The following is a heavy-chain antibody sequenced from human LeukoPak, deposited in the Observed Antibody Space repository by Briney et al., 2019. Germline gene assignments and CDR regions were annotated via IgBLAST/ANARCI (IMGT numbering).Heavy chain of an antibody. CDR3: ARVLGSGSYYIDY. Sequence: PGGSLRLSCVASGFTFSSYGMHWVRQAPGKGLEWVAVIWYDGSNKYYADSVKGRFTISRDNSKNTLYLQMNSLRAEDTAVYYCARVLGSGSYYIDYWGQGTLVTVSS. V-gene: IGHV3-33*01. CDR2: IWYDGSNK. CDR1: GFTFSSYG. J-gene: IGHJ4*02. D-gene: IGHD3-10*01.